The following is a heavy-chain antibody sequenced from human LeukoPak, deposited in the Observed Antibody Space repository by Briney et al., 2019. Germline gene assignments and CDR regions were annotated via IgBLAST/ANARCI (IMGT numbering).Heavy chain of an antibody. CDR3: ARDIGRRPRGGSRDAFDI. CDR2: ISSSSSYI. J-gene: IGHJ3*02. CDR1: GFTFSSYS. V-gene: IGHV3-21*01. D-gene: IGHD2-15*01. Sequence: GGSLRLSCAASGFTFSSYSMNWVRQAPGKGLEWVSSISSSSSYIYYADSVKGRFTISRDNAKNSLYLQMNSLRAEDTAVYYCARDIGRRPRGGSRDAFDIWGQGTMVTVSS.